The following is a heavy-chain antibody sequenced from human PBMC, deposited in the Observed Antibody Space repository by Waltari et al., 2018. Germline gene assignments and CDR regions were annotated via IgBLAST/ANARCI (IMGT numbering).Heavy chain of an antibody. CDR2: ITTNDRGT. D-gene: IGHD3-16*01. Sequence: EVQLLQSGGGLVQPGKSLRLSCAASGFTFSNYAMSWVRQAPGKGVEWVSGITTNDRGTDYADAVKGRFTISRDSSENTLYLQMDSLRAEDTAIYYCAKADASGSYAYFDSWGQGILVTVSS. CDR3: AKADASGSYAYFDS. CDR1: GFTFSNYA. J-gene: IGHJ4*02. V-gene: IGHV3-23*01.